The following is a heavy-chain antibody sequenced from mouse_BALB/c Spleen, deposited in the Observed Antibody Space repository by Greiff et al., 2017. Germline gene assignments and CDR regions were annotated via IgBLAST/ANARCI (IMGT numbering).Heavy chain of an antibody. CDR1: GFTFSDYY. Sequence: DVQLVESGGGLVKPGGSLKLSCAASGFTFSDYYMYWVRQTPEKRLEWVATISDGGSYTYYPDSVKGRFTISRDNAKNNLYLQMSSLKSEDTAMYYCASSYYGYDDAMDYWGQGTSVTVSS. CDR2: ISDGGSYT. CDR3: ASSYYGYDDAMDY. V-gene: IGHV5-4*02. J-gene: IGHJ4*01. D-gene: IGHD2-9*01.